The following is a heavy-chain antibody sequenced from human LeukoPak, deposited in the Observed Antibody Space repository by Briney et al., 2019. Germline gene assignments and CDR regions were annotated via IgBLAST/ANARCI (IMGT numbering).Heavy chain of an antibody. Sequence: WASVKVSCKASGYTFTSYGISWVRQAPGQGLEWMGWISAYNGNTNYAQKLQGRVTMTTDTSTSTAYMELRSLRSDDTAVYYCARDRGIAVADYFDYWGQGTLVTVSS. J-gene: IGHJ4*02. D-gene: IGHD6-19*01. CDR3: ARDRGIAVADYFDY. CDR1: GYTFTSYG. V-gene: IGHV1-18*01. CDR2: ISAYNGNT.